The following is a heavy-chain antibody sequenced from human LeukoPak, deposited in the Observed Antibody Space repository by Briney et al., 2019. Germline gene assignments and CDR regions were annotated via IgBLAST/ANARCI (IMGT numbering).Heavy chain of an antibody. CDR3: ARGPPYGFLDY. Sequence: ASVKVSCKASGYTFTGYYMHWVRQAPGQGLEWMGWINPNSGGTNYAQKFQGWVTMTRDTSISTAYMELSSLRSEDTAVYYCARGPPYGFLDYWGQGTLVTVSS. CDR1: GYTFTGYY. J-gene: IGHJ4*02. CDR2: INPNSGGT. V-gene: IGHV1-2*04. D-gene: IGHD3-3*01.